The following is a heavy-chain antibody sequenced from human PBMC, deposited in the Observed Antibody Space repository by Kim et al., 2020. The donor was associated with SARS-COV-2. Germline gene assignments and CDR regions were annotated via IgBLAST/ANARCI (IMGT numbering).Heavy chain of an antibody. CDR2: VLSSGNT. V-gene: IGHV4-39*01. CDR3: ARPVAGGYSYGFDS. Sequence: SETLSLTCTVSGGSISDSSYYWGWIRQPPGKGLAWIGSVLSSGNTYYNPSLNSRLTISVDTSKNQISLRLSSVTAADTAVYYCARPVAGGYSYGFDSWGQGILVTVSS. CDR1: GGSISDSSYY. D-gene: IGHD5-18*01. J-gene: IGHJ5*01.